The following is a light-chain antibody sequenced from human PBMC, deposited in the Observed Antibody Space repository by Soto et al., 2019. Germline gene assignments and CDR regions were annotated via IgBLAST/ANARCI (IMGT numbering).Light chain of an antibody. CDR1: QSVSSTY. J-gene: IGKJ1*01. V-gene: IGKV3-20*01. CDR2: ATS. Sequence: EIVLTQSPGTLSLSPGESATLSCRASQSVSSTYFAWYQQRPGQSPRLLIYATSSRATGIPDRFSGSGSGTDFTLTISRLEPEDFAVYYCGQYASSPWTFDQGTKVEIK. CDR3: GQYASSPWT.